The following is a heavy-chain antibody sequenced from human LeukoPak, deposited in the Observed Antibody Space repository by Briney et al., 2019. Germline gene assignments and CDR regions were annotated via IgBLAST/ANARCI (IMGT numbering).Heavy chain of an antibody. CDR1: GGTFSSYA. J-gene: IGHJ4*02. CDR2: SIPIFGTS. CDR3: ARDNDYYDSSGYYS. Sequence: ASVKVSCKASGGTFSSYAISWVRQAPGQGLDWMGGSIPIFGTSNYAQKLQGRVTITADESTSTAYMELSSLRSKDTAVSYCARDNDYYDSSGYYSWGRGNLVTVSS. V-gene: IGHV1-69*13. D-gene: IGHD3-22*01.